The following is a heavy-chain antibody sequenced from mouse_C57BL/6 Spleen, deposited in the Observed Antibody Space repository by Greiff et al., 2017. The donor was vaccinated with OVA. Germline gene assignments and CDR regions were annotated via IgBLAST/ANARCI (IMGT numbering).Heavy chain of an antibody. Sequence: QVHVKQSGAELARPGASVKMSCKASGYTFTSYTMHWVKQRPGQGLEWIGYINPSSGYTKYNQKFKDKATLTADKSSSTAYMQLSSLTSEDSAVYYCARDYYGSSFDYWGQGTTLTVSS. CDR2: INPSSGYT. CDR1: GYTFTSYT. CDR3: ARDYYGSSFDY. V-gene: IGHV1-4*01. J-gene: IGHJ2*01. D-gene: IGHD1-1*01.